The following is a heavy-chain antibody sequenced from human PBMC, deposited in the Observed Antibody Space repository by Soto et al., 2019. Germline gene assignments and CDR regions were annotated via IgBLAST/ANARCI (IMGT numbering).Heavy chain of an antibody. CDR3: TKATSRVAATDDAFDI. Sequence: ESGGGLVQPGRSLRLSCAASGFTFDSYSIHWVRQAPGKGLEWVSGITWNSGSIAYADSVKGRFTISRDNSKNSLYLHMNSLRTEDTALYYCTKATSRVAATDDAFDIWGQGTMVTVSS. CDR1: GFTFDSYS. CDR2: ITWNSGSI. J-gene: IGHJ3*02. V-gene: IGHV3-9*01. D-gene: IGHD6-25*01.